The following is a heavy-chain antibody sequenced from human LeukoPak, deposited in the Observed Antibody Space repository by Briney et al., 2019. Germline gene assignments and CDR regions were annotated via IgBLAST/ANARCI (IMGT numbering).Heavy chain of an antibody. CDR2: ISWNSGSI. CDR3: AKGSDYCSGGSCYFDP. J-gene: IGHJ5*02. CDR1: GFTFDDYA. V-gene: IGHV3-9*01. D-gene: IGHD2-15*01. Sequence: GGSLRLSCAASGFTFDDYAMHWVRQAPGKGLEWVSGISWNSGSIGYADSVKGRFTISRDNAKNSLYLQMNSLRAEDTALYYCAKGSDYCSGGSCYFDPWGQGTLVTVSS.